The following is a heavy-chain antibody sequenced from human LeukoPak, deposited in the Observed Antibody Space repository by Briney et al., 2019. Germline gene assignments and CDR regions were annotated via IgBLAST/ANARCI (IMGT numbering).Heavy chain of an antibody. CDR1: GGTFSIYA. V-gene: IGHV1-18*01. CDR2: ISAYNGNT. Sequence: ASVTVSFTASGGTFSIYAISWVRQAPGQGMEWMGWISAYNGNTNYTQKLQGRVTMTTDTSTSTAYMELRSLRSDDTAVYYCARAVGGQQLDRTSDYWGQGTLVTVS. D-gene: IGHD6-13*01. CDR3: ARAVGGQQLDRTSDY. J-gene: IGHJ4*02.